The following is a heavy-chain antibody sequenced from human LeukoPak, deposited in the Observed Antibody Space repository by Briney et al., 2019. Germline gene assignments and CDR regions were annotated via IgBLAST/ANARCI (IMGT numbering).Heavy chain of an antibody. CDR3: ARGLAAAGTSYFDY. CDR1: GGSINSYY. J-gene: IGHJ4*02. D-gene: IGHD6-13*01. CDR2: IYYSGST. Sequence: SETLSLTCTVSGGSINSYYWSWIWQPPGKGLEWIGYIYYSGSTNYSPSLKDRVTISVDTSKNQFSLKLSSVTAADTAVYYCARGLAAAGTSYFDYWGQGTLVTVSS. V-gene: IGHV4-59*01.